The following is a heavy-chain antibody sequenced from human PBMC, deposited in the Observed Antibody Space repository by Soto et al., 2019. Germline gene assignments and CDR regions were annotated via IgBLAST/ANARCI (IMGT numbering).Heavy chain of an antibody. V-gene: IGHV3-30-3*01. J-gene: IGHJ4*02. CDR1: GFTFSSYA. D-gene: IGHD4-17*01. Sequence: QVQLVESGGGVVQPGRSLRLSCAASGFTFSSYAMHWVRQAPGKGLEWVAVISYDGSNKYYADSVKGRFTISRDDSKNTLYLQMNTLRAEDTAVYYYAGSYGDYVYWGQGTLVTVSS. CDR2: ISYDGSNK. CDR3: AGSYGDYVY.